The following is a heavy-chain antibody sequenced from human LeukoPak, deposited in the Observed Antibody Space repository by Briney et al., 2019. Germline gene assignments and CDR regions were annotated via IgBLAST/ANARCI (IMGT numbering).Heavy chain of an antibody. J-gene: IGHJ4*02. CDR1: GFTFSSYA. CDR3: AKARRYCSSTSCPVGNY. D-gene: IGHD2-2*01. Sequence: GGSLRLSCAASGFTFSSYAMSWVRQAPGKGLEWVSAISGSGGNTYYADSVKGRFTISRDNSKNTLYLQMNSLRAEDTAVYYCAKARRYCSSTSCPVGNYWGQGTLVTVSS. V-gene: IGHV3-23*01. CDR2: ISGSGGNT.